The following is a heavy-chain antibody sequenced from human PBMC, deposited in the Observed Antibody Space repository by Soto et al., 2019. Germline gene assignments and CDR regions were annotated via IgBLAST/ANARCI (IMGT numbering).Heavy chain of an antibody. J-gene: IGHJ6*02. D-gene: IGHD4-17*01. CDR2: ISAYNGNT. Sequence: SVQVSCKASGYTFTSYGISWVRQAPGQGLEWMGWISAYNGNTNYAQKLQGRVTMTTDTSTSTAYMELRSRRSDDTAVYYCARTHPTVTASGTYYYYCMDVWG. V-gene: IGHV1-18*01. CDR1: GYTFTSYG. CDR3: ARTHPTVTASGTYYYYCMDV.